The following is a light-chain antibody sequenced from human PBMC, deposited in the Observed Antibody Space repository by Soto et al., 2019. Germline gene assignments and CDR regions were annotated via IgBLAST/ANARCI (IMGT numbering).Light chain of an antibody. J-gene: IGKJ1*01. CDR1: QSISSW. V-gene: IGKV1-5*03. CDR2: KAS. CDR3: QHYNSYSEA. Sequence: DIKMTQSPSTLVASVGDRVTITCRASQSISSWLAWYQQKPGKAPKLLIYKASTLKSGVPSRFSGSGSGTEFTLTISSLQPDDFATYYCQHYNSYSEAFGQGTKVDIK.